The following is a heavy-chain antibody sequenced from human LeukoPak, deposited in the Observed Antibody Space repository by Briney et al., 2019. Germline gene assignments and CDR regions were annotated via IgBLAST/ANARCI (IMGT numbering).Heavy chain of an antibody. J-gene: IGHJ3*02. V-gene: IGHV4-59*01. CDR1: GGSISSYY. Sequence: SETLSLTCTVSGGSISSYYWSWIRQPPGKGLEWIGYIYYSGSTNCNPSLKSRVTISVDTSKNQFSLKLSSVTAADTAVYYCARENRGTDALDIWGQGPMVTVSS. CDR3: ARENRGTDALDI. CDR2: IYYSGST. D-gene: IGHD1-14*01.